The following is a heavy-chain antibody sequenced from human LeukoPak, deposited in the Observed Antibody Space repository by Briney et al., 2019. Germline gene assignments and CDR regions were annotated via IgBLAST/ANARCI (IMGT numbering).Heavy chain of an antibody. J-gene: IGHJ2*01. CDR2: IYYSGST. Sequence: LRLSCAASGFTFSSYWMHWIRQHPGKGLEWIGYIYYSGSTYYNPSLKSRVTISVDTSKNQFSLKLSSVTAADTAVYYCARRSGRTVTRYFDLWGRGTLVTVSS. D-gene: IGHD4-17*01. CDR1: GFTFSSYW. CDR3: ARRSGRTVTRYFDL. V-gene: IGHV4-31*02.